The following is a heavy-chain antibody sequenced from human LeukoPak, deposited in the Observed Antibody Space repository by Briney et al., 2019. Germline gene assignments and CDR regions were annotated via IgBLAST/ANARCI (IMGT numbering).Heavy chain of an antibody. J-gene: IGHJ4*02. V-gene: IGHV3-74*01. Sequence: GGSLRLSCAASGXTXSSYWMHWVRXAPGXXXVXXSRINSDGSSTSYADSVKGRFTISRDNAKNTLYLQMNSLRAEDTAVYYCARIFSAYYFDYWGQGTLVTVSS. CDR3: ARIFSAYYFDY. D-gene: IGHD3-9*01. CDR2: INSDGSST. CDR1: GXTXSSYW.